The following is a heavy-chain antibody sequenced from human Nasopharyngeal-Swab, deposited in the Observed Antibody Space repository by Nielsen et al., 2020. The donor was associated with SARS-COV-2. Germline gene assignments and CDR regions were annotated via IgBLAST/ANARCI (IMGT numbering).Heavy chain of an antibody. CDR1: GFTFSSYA. Sequence: GGSLRLSCSASGFTFSSYAMHWVRQAPGKGLEYVSAISSNGGSTYYADSVKGRFTISRDNSKNTLYLQMSSLRAEDTAVYYCVKFGGLGLAVYAINKYYFDYWGQGTLVTVSS. CDR3: VKFGGLGLAVYAINKYYFDY. J-gene: IGHJ4*02. CDR2: ISSNGGST. D-gene: IGHD2-8*02. V-gene: IGHV3-64D*06.